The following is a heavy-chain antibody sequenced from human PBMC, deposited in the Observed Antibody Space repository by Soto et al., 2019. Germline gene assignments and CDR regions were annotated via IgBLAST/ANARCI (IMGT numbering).Heavy chain of an antibody. CDR1: GGTFSSYA. J-gene: IGHJ3*02. Sequence: SVKVSCKASGGTFSSYAISWVRQAPGQGREWMGGIIPIFGTANYAQKFQGRVTITADQSTSTAYMELSSLRSEDPAVYSCARKYLGDGSGSYYIPHAAFDIWGQGTMVTVSS. CDR2: IIPIFGTA. V-gene: IGHV1-69*13. CDR3: ARKYLGDGSGSYYIPHAAFDI. D-gene: IGHD3-10*01.